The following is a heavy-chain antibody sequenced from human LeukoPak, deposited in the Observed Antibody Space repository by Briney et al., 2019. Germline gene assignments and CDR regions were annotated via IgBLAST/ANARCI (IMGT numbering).Heavy chain of an antibody. V-gene: IGHV1-18*01. J-gene: IGHJ6*02. D-gene: IGHD3-22*01. CDR1: GYTFASYG. CDR3: ALSYYYDSSGYYYYYGMDV. CDR2: ISAYNGNT. Sequence: GASVKVSCKASGYTFASYGFSWVRQAPGQGLEWMGWISAYNGNTNYAQKLQGRVTMTTDTSTSTAYMELRSLRSDDTAVYYCALSYYYDSSGYYYYYGMDVWGQGTTVTVSS.